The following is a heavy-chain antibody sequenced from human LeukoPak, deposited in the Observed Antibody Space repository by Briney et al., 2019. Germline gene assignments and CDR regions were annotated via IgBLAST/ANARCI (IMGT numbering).Heavy chain of an antibody. CDR3: ARGSSGWYSDF. D-gene: IGHD6-19*01. V-gene: IGHV3-7*01. CDR1: EFTFSSYW. CDR2: IKQDGSEK. Sequence: GGSLRLSCVGSEFTFSSYWMSWVRQAPGKGLEWVANIKQDGSEKDYVDSVKGRFTISRDNARNSLYLQMNSLRAEDTAVYYCARGSSGWYSDFWGQGTLVTVSS. J-gene: IGHJ4*02.